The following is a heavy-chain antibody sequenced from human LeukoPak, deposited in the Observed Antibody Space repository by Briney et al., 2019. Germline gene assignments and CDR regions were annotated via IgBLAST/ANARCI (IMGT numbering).Heavy chain of an antibody. CDR2: ISRSGGTT. J-gene: IGHJ6*03. CDR3: ASQYCSSSSCSYYYFFYMDV. Sequence: GGSLRLSCAASGFTFSTHAMIWVRHAPGKGLEWVSAISRSGGTTVYTVCVEGRFTISRDNSKNTLYLQMNSLRAEDTAVYYCASQYCSSSSCSYYYFFYMDVWGQGTTVTVSS. CDR1: GFTFSTHA. V-gene: IGHV3-23*01. D-gene: IGHD2-2*01.